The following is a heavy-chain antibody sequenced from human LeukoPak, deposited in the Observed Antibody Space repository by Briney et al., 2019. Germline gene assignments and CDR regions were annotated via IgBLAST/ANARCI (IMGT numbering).Heavy chain of an antibody. Sequence: SVKVSCKASGGTFSSYAISWVRQAPGQGLEWMGGIIPIFGTANYAQKFQGRVTITADESTSTAYMELSSLRSEDTVVYYCARQRGDGYNPPYYFDYWGQGTLVAVSS. J-gene: IGHJ4*02. CDR3: ARQRGDGYNPPYYFDY. V-gene: IGHV1-69*13. CDR1: GGTFSSYA. D-gene: IGHD5-24*01. CDR2: IIPIFGTA.